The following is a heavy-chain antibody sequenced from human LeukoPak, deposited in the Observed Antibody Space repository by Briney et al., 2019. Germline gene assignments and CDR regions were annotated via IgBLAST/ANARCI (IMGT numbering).Heavy chain of an antibody. D-gene: IGHD3-10*01. Sequence: PGGSLRLSCAASGFTFSSYATTWVRQAPGQGLEWVSGIISSGGTYYADSVKGRFTISRDNSKNTLYVQMNSLRAEDTAVYYCAKSVGSGSYYNNDCWGQGTLVTVSS. CDR1: GFTFSSYA. CDR2: IISSGGT. V-gene: IGHV3-23*01. J-gene: IGHJ4*02. CDR3: AKSVGSGSYYNNDC.